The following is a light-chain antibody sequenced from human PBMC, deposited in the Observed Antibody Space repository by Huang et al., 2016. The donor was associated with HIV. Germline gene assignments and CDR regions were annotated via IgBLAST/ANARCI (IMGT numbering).Light chain of an antibody. V-gene: IGKV1-39*01. Sequence: DIQMTQFPTSLSASVGDRVTIPCRAGQNIDKYLNWYQQKTGGDPKLLIYDASNLQKWVPSRISGRGSGTRFSLTINSLQPEDSATYYCQQSYRTPRTFGPGTKLEI. CDR3: QQSYRTPRT. CDR2: DAS. J-gene: IGKJ2*01. CDR1: QNIDKY.